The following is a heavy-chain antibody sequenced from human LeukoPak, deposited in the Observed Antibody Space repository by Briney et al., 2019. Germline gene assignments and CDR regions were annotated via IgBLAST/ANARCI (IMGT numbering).Heavy chain of an antibody. J-gene: IGHJ4*02. CDR1: GYSFTSYS. Sequence: GESLKISCKGAGYSFTSYSIGWVRQLPVKGLEWRGIIYPGDSDTRYSPSFQGQVTISADKSISTAYLQWSSLKASDTAMYYCALYYYDSSSYDYWGQGTLVTVSS. V-gene: IGHV5-51*01. CDR2: IYPGDSDT. D-gene: IGHD3-22*01. CDR3: ALYYYDSSSYDY.